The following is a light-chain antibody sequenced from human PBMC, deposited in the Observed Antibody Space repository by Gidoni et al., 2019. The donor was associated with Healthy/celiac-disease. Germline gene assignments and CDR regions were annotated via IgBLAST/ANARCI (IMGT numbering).Light chain of an antibody. Sequence: DIQITESPSSLSASVGDRVTITCRASQSISSDLNWYQQKPGKAHKLLIYAASSLESGVPSRFSGSGSGTDFTLPISSLQPEDFATYYCQQSYSTFWTFGQGTKVEIK. J-gene: IGKJ1*01. CDR2: AAS. V-gene: IGKV1-39*01. CDR3: QQSYSTFWT. CDR1: QSISSD.